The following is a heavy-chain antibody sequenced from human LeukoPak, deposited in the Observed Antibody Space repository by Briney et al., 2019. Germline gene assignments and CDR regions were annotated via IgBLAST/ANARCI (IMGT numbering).Heavy chain of an antibody. CDR3: ARAKGSSSGGNFDY. CDR1: GGTFSSYA. V-gene: IGHV1-69*13. J-gene: IGHJ4*02. Sequence: ASVKVSCKASGGTFSSYAISWVRQAPGQGLEWMGGIIPIFGTANYAQKFQGRVTITADESTNTAYMELSSLRSEDTAVYYCARAKGSSSGGNFDYWGQGTLVTVSS. CDR2: IIPIFGTA. D-gene: IGHD6-6*01.